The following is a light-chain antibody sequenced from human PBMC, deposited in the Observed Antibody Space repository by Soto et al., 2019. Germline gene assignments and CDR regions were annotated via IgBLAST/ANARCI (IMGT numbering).Light chain of an antibody. CDR3: QQYGSSPWT. Sequence: EIVLTQSPGTLSLSPGERATLSCRASQSVSSSYLAWYQQKPGQAPRPLIYGASSRAIGIPDRFNGSGSGTDFTLTISSLESEDFAVYYCQQYGSSPWTFGQGTKVEIK. CDR1: QSVSSSY. J-gene: IGKJ1*01. V-gene: IGKV3-20*01. CDR2: GAS.